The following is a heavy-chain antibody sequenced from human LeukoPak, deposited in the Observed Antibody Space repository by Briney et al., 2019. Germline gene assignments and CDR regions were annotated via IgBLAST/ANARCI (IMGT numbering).Heavy chain of an antibody. Sequence: PGGSLRLSCAASGFTFSSYWMSWVRQAPGKGLEWVANIKQDGSEKYYADSVKGRFTISRDNSKNTLYLQMNSLRAEDTAVYYCARSTVTYYYYGMDVWGQGTTVTVSS. V-gene: IGHV3-7*01. CDR2: IKQDGSEK. CDR3: ARSTVTYYYYGMDV. D-gene: IGHD4-11*01. J-gene: IGHJ6*02. CDR1: GFTFSSYW.